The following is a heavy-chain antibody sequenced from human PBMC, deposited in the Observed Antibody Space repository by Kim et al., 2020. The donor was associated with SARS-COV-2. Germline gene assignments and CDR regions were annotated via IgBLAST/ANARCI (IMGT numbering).Heavy chain of an antibody. CDR2: ISAYNGNT. V-gene: IGHV1-18*01. Sequence: ASVKVSCKASGYTFTSYGISWVRQAPGQGLEWMGWISAYNGNTNYAQKLQGRVTMTTDTSTSTAYMELRSLRSDDTAVYYCAREGAWVLDIVATTKYSSGNWFDPWGQGTLVTVSS. J-gene: IGHJ5*02. D-gene: IGHD5-12*01. CDR3: AREGAWVLDIVATTKYSSGNWFDP. CDR1: GYTFTSYG.